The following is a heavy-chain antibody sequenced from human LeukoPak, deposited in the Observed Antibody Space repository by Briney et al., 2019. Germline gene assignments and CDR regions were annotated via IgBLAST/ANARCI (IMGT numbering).Heavy chain of an antibody. CDR3: ARLWGFCSGSSCYSRPY. CDR2: ISSDSNLI. V-gene: IGHV3-48*02. CDR1: GFTFSIYS. D-gene: IGHD2-15*01. J-gene: IGHJ4*02. Sequence: PGGSLRLSCAASGFTFSIYSMNWVRQAPGKGLEWVSYISSDSNLIYYADSVKGRFTISRDSAMNSLYLQMNSLRDEDTAVYYCARLWGFCSGSSCYSRPYWGQGTLVTVSS.